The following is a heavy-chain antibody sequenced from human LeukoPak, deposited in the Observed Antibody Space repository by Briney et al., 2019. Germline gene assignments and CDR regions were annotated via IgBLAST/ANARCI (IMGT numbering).Heavy chain of an antibody. CDR2: INPNTGVT. J-gene: IGHJ3*02. Sequence: ASVKVSCKTSGYTFTGYYMHWVRQAPGHGLECMGWINPNTGVTNYAQKFQDRVTMTRNTSISTAYMELSRLTSDDTAVYYCARERGYCSSSNCYTSDAFDIWGQGTLVTVSS. V-gene: IGHV1-2*02. CDR1: GYTFTGYY. D-gene: IGHD2-2*02. CDR3: ARERGYCSSSNCYTSDAFDI.